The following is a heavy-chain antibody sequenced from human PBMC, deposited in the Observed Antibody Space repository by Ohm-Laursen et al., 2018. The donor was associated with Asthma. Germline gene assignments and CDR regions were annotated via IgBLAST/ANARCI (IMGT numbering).Heavy chain of an antibody. CDR3: ARDETLGLTIFGVVTGYYGMDV. Sequence: SLRLSCAASGFTFSSYGMHWVRQAPGKGLEWVAVISYDGSNKYYVDSVKGRFTISRDNSKNTLYLQMNSLRAEDTAVYYCARDETLGLTIFGVVTGYYGMDVWGQGATVTVSS. V-gene: IGHV3-30*03. CDR2: ISYDGSNK. J-gene: IGHJ6*02. D-gene: IGHD3-3*01. CDR1: GFTFSSYG.